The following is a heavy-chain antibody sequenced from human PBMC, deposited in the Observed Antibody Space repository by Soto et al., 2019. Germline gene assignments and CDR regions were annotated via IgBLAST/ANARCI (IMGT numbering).Heavy chain of an antibody. D-gene: IGHD3-10*01. CDR2: ISYDGSDI. Sequence: PGGSLRLSCTTSGFTFDNYAMHWVRQAPGKGLEWVAVISYDGSDIYYSDSVKGRFTISRDNSKNTVYLQMNSLETVDTATYSCAIEKLGHHIEYYFHSWGQGTLVTVSS. CDR3: AIEKLGHHIEYYFHS. J-gene: IGHJ4*02. V-gene: IGHV3-30*04. CDR1: GFTFDNYA.